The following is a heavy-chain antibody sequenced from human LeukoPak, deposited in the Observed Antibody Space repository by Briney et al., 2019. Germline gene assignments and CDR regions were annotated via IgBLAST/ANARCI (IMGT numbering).Heavy chain of an antibody. D-gene: IGHD3-9*01. V-gene: IGHV3-23*01. CDR1: GGSISSSSYY. J-gene: IGHJ4*02. Sequence: ETLSLTCTVSGGSISSSSYYWGWIRQPPGKGLEWVSGISGSGDSTHYADSVQGRFTISRDNSKNTVHLQMNSLRVDDTAVYYCATPDVRLRYFDWSPNEWGQGTLVTVSS. CDR3: ATPDVRLRYFDWSPNE. CDR2: ISGSGDST.